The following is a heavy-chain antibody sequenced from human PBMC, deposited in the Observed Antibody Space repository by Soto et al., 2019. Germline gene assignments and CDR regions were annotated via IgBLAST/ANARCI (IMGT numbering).Heavy chain of an antibody. V-gene: IGHV1-18*01. CDR2: ISAYNGNT. Sequence: ASVKVSCKASGYTFTSYGISWVRQAPGQGLEWMGWISAYNGNTNYAQKLQGRVTMTTDTSTSFVYMELSSLRFEDTAMYYCARDISTAGPWGQGTLVTVSS. CDR1: GYTFTSYG. D-gene: IGHD2-21*02. CDR3: ARDISTAGP. J-gene: IGHJ5*02.